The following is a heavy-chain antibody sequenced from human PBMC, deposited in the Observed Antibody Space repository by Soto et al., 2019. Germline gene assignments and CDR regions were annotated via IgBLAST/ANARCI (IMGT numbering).Heavy chain of an antibody. CDR3: AREVSGSGYYNY. D-gene: IGHD3-22*01. V-gene: IGHV3-33*01. CDR1: GFTFSSNV. Sequence: QVQLVESGGGVVQPGRSLRVSCAASGFTFSSNVMHWVRQAPGKGLEWVAVIWHDGTNKHYADSVKGRFTISRDNSKNTLYLKMNSLRAEDTAVYYCAREVSGSGYYNYWGQGTLVTVSS. CDR2: IWHDGTNK. J-gene: IGHJ4*02.